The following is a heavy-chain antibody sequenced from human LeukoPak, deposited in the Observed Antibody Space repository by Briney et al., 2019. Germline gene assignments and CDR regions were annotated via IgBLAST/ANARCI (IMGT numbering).Heavy chain of an antibody. Sequence: GGSLRLSCAASGFTFSSYSMNWVRQAPGKGLEWVSSISSSSSYIYYADSVKGRFTISRDNSKNTLYLQMNSLRAEDTAVYYCARDYLYCSGGSCYSGQAFDIWGQGTMVTVSS. CDR3: ARDYLYCSGGSCYSGQAFDI. D-gene: IGHD2-15*01. J-gene: IGHJ3*02. CDR2: ISSSSSYI. CDR1: GFTFSSYS. V-gene: IGHV3-21*01.